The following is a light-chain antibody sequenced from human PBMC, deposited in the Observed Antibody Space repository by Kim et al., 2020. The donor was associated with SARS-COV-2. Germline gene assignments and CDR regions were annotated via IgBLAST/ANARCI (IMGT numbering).Light chain of an antibody. J-gene: IGLJ2*01. V-gene: IGLV2-14*03. Sequence: QSALTQPASVSGSPGQSITISCTGTSSDVGGYNYVSWYQQHPGKAPKLMMYDVSNRPSGVSNRFSGSKSDNTASLTISGLQAEDEADYYCSSYTSSSTLVVFGGGTQLTVL. CDR2: DVS. CDR3: SSYTSSSTLVV. CDR1: SSDVGGYNY.